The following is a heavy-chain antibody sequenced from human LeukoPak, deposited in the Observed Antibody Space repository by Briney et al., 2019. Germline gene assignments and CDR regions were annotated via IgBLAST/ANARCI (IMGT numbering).Heavy chain of an antibody. D-gene: IGHD1-1*01. CDR3: AREPGTTGTTLWFDP. V-gene: IGHV3-7*01. Sequence: PGGSLRLSCAASGFTFSSYWMSWVRQAPGKGLEWVANIKQDGSEKYYVDSVKARFTISRDNAKNSLYLQMNSLRAEDTAVYYCAREPGTTGTTLWFDPWGQGTLVTVSS. CDR1: GFTFSSYW. J-gene: IGHJ5*02. CDR2: IKQDGSEK.